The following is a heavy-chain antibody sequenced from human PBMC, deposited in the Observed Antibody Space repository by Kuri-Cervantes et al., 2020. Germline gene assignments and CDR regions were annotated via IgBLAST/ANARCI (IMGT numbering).Heavy chain of an antibody. CDR3: AKDSTTCFDY. D-gene: IGHD2/OR15-2a*01. Sequence: GESLKISCAASGFTFSSYAMSWVRQAPGKGLEWVSAISGSGGSTYHADSVKGRFTISRDNSKNTLNLQVNSLRAEDTAVYYCAKDSTTCFDYWGQGTLVTVSS. V-gene: IGHV3-23*01. CDR1: GFTFSSYA. CDR2: ISGSGGST. J-gene: IGHJ4*02.